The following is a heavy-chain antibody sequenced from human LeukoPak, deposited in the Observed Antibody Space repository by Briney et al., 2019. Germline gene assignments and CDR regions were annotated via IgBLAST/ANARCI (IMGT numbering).Heavy chain of an antibody. CDR2: IYTSGST. V-gene: IGHV4-61*02. CDR1: GNSISSGDYY. J-gene: IGHJ6*03. Sequence: SETLSLTCTVSGNSISSGDYYWSWIRQPAGKGLEWIGRIYTSGSTTYNPSLKSRVTISVDTSKNQFSLKLSSVTAADTAVYYCARAPRTDYYYYYMDVWGKGTTVTISS. CDR3: ARAPRTDYYYYYMDV.